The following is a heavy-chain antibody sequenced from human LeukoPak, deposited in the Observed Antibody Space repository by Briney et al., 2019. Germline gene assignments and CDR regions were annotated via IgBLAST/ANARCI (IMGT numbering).Heavy chain of an antibody. J-gene: IGHJ4*02. D-gene: IGHD3-3*01. Sequence: SETLSLTCTVSGGSISSSSYYWGWIRQPPGKGLEWIGSIYYSGSTYYNPSLKSRVTMSVDTSKNQFSLKPSSVTAADTAVYYCARHFRSGGWSTVIDYWGQGTLVTVSS. V-gene: IGHV4-39*01. CDR3: ARHFRSGGWSTVIDY. CDR1: GGSISSSSYY. CDR2: IYYSGST.